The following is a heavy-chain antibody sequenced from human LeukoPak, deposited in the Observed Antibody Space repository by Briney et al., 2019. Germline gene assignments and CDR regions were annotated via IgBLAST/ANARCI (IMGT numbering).Heavy chain of an antibody. Sequence: SETLSLTCTVSGGSISSGGYYWSWIRQHPGKGLEWIGYIYYSGSTYYNPSLKSRVTISVDTSKNQFSLKLSSVTAADTAVYYCARGGIVVVLADAPDAFDIWGQGTMVTVSS. D-gene: IGHD2-2*01. J-gene: IGHJ3*02. CDR2: IYYSGST. V-gene: IGHV4-31*03. CDR3: ARGGIVVVLADAPDAFDI. CDR1: GGSISSGGYY.